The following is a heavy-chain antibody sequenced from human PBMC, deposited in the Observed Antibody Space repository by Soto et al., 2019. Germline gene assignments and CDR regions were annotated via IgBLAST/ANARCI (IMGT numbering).Heavy chain of an antibody. CDR3: ARGGAIFGFSYYYYGMDV. Sequence: ASVKVSCKASGGTFSSYAISRVRQAPGQGLEWMGGIIPIFGTANYAQKFQGRVTITADKSTSTAYMELSSLRSEDTAVYYCARGGAIFGFSYYYYGMDVWGQGTTVTVSS. CDR1: GGTFSSYA. V-gene: IGHV1-69*06. D-gene: IGHD3-3*01. J-gene: IGHJ6*02. CDR2: IIPIFGTA.